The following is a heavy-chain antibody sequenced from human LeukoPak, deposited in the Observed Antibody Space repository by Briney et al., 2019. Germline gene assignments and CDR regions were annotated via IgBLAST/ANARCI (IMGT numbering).Heavy chain of an antibody. D-gene: IGHD6-19*01. CDR2: INPNSGGT. V-gene: IGHV1-2*02. CDR1: GYTFTGYY. Sequence: GASVKVSCKASGYTFTGYYMHWVRQAPGQGLEWMGWINPNSGGTNYAQKFQGRVTMTRDTSISTAYMELSRLRSDDTAVYYCAIGYSSGWYQFDYWGQGTLVTVSS. J-gene: IGHJ4*02. CDR3: AIGYSSGWYQFDY.